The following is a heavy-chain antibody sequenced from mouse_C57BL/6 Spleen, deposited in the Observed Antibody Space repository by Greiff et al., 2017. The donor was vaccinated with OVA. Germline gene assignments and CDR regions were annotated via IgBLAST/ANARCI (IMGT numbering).Heavy chain of an antibody. J-gene: IGHJ2*01. V-gene: IGHV1-82*01. CDR2: IYPGDGDT. CDR3: ARWSQGGYYFDY. CDR1: GYAFSSSW. Sequence: QVQLKESGPELVKPGASVKISCKASGYAFSSSWMNWVKQRPGKGLEWIGRIYPGDGDTNYNGKFKGKATLTADKSSSTAYMQLSSLTSEDSAVYFCARWSQGGYYFDYWGQGTTLTVSS.